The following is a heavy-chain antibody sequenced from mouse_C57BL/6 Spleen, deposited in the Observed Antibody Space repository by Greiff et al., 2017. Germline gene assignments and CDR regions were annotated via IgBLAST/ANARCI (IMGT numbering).Heavy chain of an antibody. D-gene: IGHD1-1*01. J-gene: IGHJ2*01. CDR3: ARWDTTVVATDYFDY. V-gene: IGHV1-78*01. CDR2: IYPRDGST. CDR1: GYTFTDHT. Sequence: VKLQESDAELVKPGASVKISCKVSGYTFTDHTIHWMKQRPEQGLEWIGYIYPRDGSTKYNEKFKGKATLTADKSSSTAYMQLNSLTSEDSAVYFCARWDTTVVATDYFDYWGQGTTLTVSS.